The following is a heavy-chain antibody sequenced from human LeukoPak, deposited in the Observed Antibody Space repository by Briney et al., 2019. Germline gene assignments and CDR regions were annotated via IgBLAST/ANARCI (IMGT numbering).Heavy chain of an antibody. CDR2: ISSSSSYI. J-gene: IGHJ4*02. CDR1: GFTFRSYA. Sequence: PGRSLRLSCAASGFTFRSYAMHWVRQAPGKGLEWVSSISSSSSYIYYADSVKGRFTISRDNAKNSLYLQMNSLRAEDTAVYYCASLTTVVTRGYWGQGTLVTVSS. D-gene: IGHD4-23*01. CDR3: ASLTTVVTRGY. V-gene: IGHV3-21*01.